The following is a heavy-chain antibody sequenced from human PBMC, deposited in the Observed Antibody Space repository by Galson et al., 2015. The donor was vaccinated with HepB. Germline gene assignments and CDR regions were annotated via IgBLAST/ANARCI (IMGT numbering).Heavy chain of an antibody. Sequence: SVKVSCKASGYTFTSYGLSWVRQAPGQGLEWMGWISTYNGNANYAQNLQGRVTMTRDTSTSTAYMELRSLTPDDTAVYYCARGGDIIDYWGQGTLVTVSS. J-gene: IGHJ4*02. CDR2: ISTYNGNA. D-gene: IGHD3-10*01. CDR3: ARGGDIIDY. CDR1: GYTFTSYG. V-gene: IGHV1-18*01.